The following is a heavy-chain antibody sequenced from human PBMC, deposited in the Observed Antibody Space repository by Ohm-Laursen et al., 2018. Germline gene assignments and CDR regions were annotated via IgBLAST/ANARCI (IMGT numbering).Heavy chain of an antibody. CDR1: GFTFSNYE. D-gene: IGHD3-22*01. CDR2: ISSSGSNI. J-gene: IGHJ4*02. CDR3: ASPYYYDGTGPDY. Sequence: SLRLSCAASGFTFSNYEMNWVRQAPGKGLEWVSYISSSGSNIYYADSVKGRFTISRDNAKNSLYLQMNSLRAEDTALYYCASPYYYDGTGPDYWGQGTLVTVSS. V-gene: IGHV3-48*03.